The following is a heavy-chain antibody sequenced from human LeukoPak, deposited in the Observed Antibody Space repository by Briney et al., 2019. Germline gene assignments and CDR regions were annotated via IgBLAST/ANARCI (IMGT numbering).Heavy chain of an antibody. D-gene: IGHD3-22*01. CDR1: GGTFSSYA. CDR2: IIPIFGTA. Sequence: SVTVSCKASGGTFSSYAISWVRQAPGQGLEWMGRIIPIFGTANYAQKFQGRVTITADKSTSTAYMELSSLRSEDTAVYYCAENYYYDSSGYYSWGQGTLVTVSS. J-gene: IGHJ4*02. CDR3: AENYYYDSSGYYS. V-gene: IGHV1-69*06.